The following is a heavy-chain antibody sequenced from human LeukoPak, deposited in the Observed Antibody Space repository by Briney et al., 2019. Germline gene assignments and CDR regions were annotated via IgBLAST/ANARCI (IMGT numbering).Heavy chain of an antibody. CDR1: GYTFTGYY. CDR2: INPNSGGT. CDR3: AREGRRRVNWFDP. D-gene: IGHD1-1*01. V-gene: IGHV1-2*02. Sequence: GASVKVSCKDSGYTFTGYYMHWVRQAPGQGLEWMGWINPNSGGTNYAQKFQGRVTMTRDTSISTAYMELSRLRSDDTAVYYCAREGRRRVNWFDPWGQGTLVTVSS. J-gene: IGHJ5*02.